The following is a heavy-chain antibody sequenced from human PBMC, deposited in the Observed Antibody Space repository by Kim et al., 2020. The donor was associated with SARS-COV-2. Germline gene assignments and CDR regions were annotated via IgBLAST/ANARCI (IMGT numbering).Heavy chain of an antibody. CDR1: GGSFSGYY. D-gene: IGHD3-10*01. V-gene: IGHV4-34*01. CDR3: ARGRSSELWFGEYLYYFDY. J-gene: IGHJ4*02. CDR2: INHSGST. Sequence: SETLSLTCAVYGGSFSGYYWSWIRQPPGKGLEWIGEINHSGSTNYNPSLKSRVTISVDTSKNQFSLKLSSVTAADTAVYYCARGRSSELWFGEYLYYFDYWGQGTLVTVSS.